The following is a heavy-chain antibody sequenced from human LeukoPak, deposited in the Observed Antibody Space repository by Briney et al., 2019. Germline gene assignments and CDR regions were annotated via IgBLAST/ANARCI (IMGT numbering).Heavy chain of an antibody. CDR3: ARESIAAAGPDAFDI. D-gene: IGHD6-13*01. CDR2: IYHSGST. J-gene: IGHJ3*02. Sequence: SGTLSLTCAVSGGSISSSNWWSWVRQPPGKGMEWIGEIYHSGSTNYNPSLKSRVTISVDKSKNQFSLKLSSVTAADTAVYYCARESIAAAGPDAFDIWGQGTMVTVSS. V-gene: IGHV4-4*02. CDR1: GGSISSSNW.